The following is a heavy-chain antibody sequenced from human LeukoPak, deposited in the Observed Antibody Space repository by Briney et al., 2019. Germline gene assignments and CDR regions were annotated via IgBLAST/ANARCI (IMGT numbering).Heavy chain of an antibody. Sequence: SETLSLTCAVYGGSFSGYYWNWIRQPPGKGLEWIGGSSHGGNTKYNPSLKSRVTISVDTSKNQFSLKLSSVTAADTAVYYCARGRKYYYGSGSYYLFDYWGQGTLVTVSS. CDR2: SSHGGNT. CDR3: ARGRKYYYGSGSYYLFDY. CDR1: GGSFSGYY. J-gene: IGHJ4*02. V-gene: IGHV4-34*01. D-gene: IGHD3-10*01.